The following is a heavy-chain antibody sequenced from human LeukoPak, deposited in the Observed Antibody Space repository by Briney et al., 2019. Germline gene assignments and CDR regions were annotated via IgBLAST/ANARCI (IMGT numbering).Heavy chain of an antibody. CDR1: GGSISSYY. D-gene: IGHD6-19*01. V-gene: IGHV4-59*12. CDR2: IYYSGST. J-gene: IGHJ4*02. CDR3: ARGLWDFLAVAATVYYFDY. Sequence: SETLFLTCTVSGGSISSYYWSWNRQPPGKVLEWIGYIYYSGSTNYNPSLKSRVTISVDTSKNQFSLKLSSVTAADTAVYYCARGLWDFLAVAATVYYFDYWGQGTLVTVSS.